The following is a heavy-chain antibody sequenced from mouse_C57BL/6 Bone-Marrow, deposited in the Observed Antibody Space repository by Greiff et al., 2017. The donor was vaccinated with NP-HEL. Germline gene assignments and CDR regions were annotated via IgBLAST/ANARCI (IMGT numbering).Heavy chain of an antibody. CDR3: ERVGNSCYAMDY. CDR2: ISSGGGYT. V-gene: IGHV5-6*01. Sequence: EVKLVESGGDLVKPGGSLKLSCAASGFTFSSYGMSWVRQTPDKRLEWVATISSGGGYTYYPDSVKGRFTISRDTAKNTLYLQMSSLKSEDTSMYYCERVGNSCYAMDYWGQGTSVTVSS. J-gene: IGHJ4*01. D-gene: IGHD1-1*01. CDR1: GFTFSSYG.